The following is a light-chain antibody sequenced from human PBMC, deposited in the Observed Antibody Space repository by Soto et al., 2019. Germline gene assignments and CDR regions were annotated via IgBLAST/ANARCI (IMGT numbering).Light chain of an antibody. J-gene: IGKJ1*01. Sequence: EIVLTQSPGTLSLSPGERATLSCRASQSVSSSYLAWYQQKPGQAPRLLIYGAASRATGSPARFSGSGSGTDFTLTINNREPEDDAMYYCQQHDRSRPTWTFGQGTKVDIK. CDR3: QQHDRSRPTWT. V-gene: IGKV3-20*01. CDR2: GAA. CDR1: QSVSSSY.